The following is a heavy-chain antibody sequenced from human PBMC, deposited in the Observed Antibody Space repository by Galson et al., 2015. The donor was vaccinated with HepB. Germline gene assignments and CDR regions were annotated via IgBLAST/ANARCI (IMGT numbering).Heavy chain of an antibody. CDR2: IDWDDDK. V-gene: IGHV2-70*01. D-gene: IGHD3-22*01. Sequence: PALVKPTPTLTLTCTFSGFSLSTSGMCVSWIRQPPGKALEWLALIDWDDDKYYSTSLKTRLTISKDTSKNQVVLTMTNMDPVDTATYYCARIPYYYDSSDYYFDYWGQGTLVTVSS. CDR1: GFSLSTSGMC. J-gene: IGHJ4*02. CDR3: ARIPYYYDSSDYYFDY.